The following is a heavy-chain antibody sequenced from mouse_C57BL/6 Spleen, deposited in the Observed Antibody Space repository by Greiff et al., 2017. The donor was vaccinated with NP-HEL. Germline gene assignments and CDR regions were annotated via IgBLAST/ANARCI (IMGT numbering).Heavy chain of an antibody. J-gene: IGHJ4*01. CDR3: ARRGSDYYGTLYAMDY. CDR1: FFSLTTFFIF. Sequence: TLKESGPGILPPSPSLPLSFSFSFFSLTTFFIFLFFILQPSGKGLEWLAHICCGDAKYYNPALKSRLTISKDTSKNQRVLKNANVDTADTATYYCARRGSDYYGTLYAMDYWGQGTSVTVSS. V-gene: IGHV8-8*01. D-gene: IGHD1-1*01. CDR2: ICCGDAK.